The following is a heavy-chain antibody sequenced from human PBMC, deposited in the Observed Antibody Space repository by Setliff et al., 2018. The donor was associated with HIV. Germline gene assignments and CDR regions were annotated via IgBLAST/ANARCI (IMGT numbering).Heavy chain of an antibody. V-gene: IGHV4-59*01. J-gene: IGHJ4*02. CDR2: VFYSGSA. D-gene: IGHD2-15*01. Sequence: SETLSLTCTVSGGSTSGYYWNWIRQSPGKGLEWIGCVFYSGSANYSPSLKGRVTISADTSKNRFSLKLSSVTAADTAMYYCARAKGYCNDDGCFSNFDYWGQGTLVTVSS. CDR1: GGSTSGYY. CDR3: ARAKGYCNDDGCFSNFDY.